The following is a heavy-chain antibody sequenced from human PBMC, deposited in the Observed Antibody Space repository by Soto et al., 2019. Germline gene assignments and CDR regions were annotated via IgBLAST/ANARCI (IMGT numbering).Heavy chain of an antibody. V-gene: IGHV4-34*01. D-gene: IGHD3-3*01. Sequence: QVQLQQWGAGLLKPSETLSLTCAVYGGSFSGYYWSWIRQPPGKGLEWIGEINHSGSTNYNPSLKSRVTISVDTSKNQVSLELSSVTAADTAVYYCARGGYDFWSGYFGTNFDYWGQGTLVTVSS. CDR3: ARGGYDFWSGYFGTNFDY. CDR1: GGSFSGYY. J-gene: IGHJ4*02. CDR2: INHSGST.